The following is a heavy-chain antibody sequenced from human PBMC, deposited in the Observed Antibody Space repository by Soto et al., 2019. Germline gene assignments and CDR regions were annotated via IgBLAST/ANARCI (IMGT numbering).Heavy chain of an antibody. V-gene: IGHV4-4*02. Sequence: QVQLQESGPGLVKPSGTLSLTCAVSGGSISSSHWWTWVRQSPGKGLEYIGEISNSGTSNSNPSLKGVVTLSVDKSKNHFSLTLTSVTAADTAVYYCARVVLTITRGAFNAWGQGTLGIVCS. CDR3: ARVVLTITRGAFNA. J-gene: IGHJ3*01. CDR2: ISNSGTS. CDR1: GGSISSSHW. D-gene: IGHD3-9*01.